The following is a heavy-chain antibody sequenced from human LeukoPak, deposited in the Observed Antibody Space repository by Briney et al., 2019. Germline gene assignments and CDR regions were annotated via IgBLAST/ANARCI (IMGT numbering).Heavy chain of an antibody. J-gene: IGHJ4*02. CDR3: ARAYSGSFPFDY. V-gene: IGHV4-61*01. Sequence: PSETLSLTCAVSGYSITSGYYWTWIRQPPGKGLEWIGYIYYSGSTNYNPSLKSRVTISVDTSKNQFSLNLTSVTAADTAVYYCARAYSGSFPFDYWGQGTLVTVSS. D-gene: IGHD6-6*01. CDR1: GYSITSGYY. CDR2: IYYSGST.